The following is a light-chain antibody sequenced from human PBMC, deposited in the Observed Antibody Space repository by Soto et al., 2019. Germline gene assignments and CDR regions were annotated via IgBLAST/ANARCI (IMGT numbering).Light chain of an antibody. V-gene: IGKV1-39*01. Sequence: DIQMTQSPSSLSASVGDRVTITCRASQNITKYLTWYQQKPGKAPKLLVYAASSWQTGVPSRFSGSGSGTEFTLTISGLPPEDFATYYCPQSANDFWTFGQGT. CDR2: AAS. CDR1: QNITKY. J-gene: IGKJ1*01. CDR3: PQSANDFWT.